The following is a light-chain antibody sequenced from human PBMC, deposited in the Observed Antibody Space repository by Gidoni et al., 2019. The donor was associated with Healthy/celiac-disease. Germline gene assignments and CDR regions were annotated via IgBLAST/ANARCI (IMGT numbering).Light chain of an antibody. Sequence: EIVMTQSPATLSVSQGERATLSGRASQSVRSNLAWYQQNSGQAPRLLIYGASTRATGIPARFSGSGSGTEFTLTISSLQSEDFAVYYCQQYNNWPYTFGQGTKLEIK. CDR1: QSVRSN. J-gene: IGKJ2*01. CDR2: GAS. V-gene: IGKV3-15*01. CDR3: QQYNNWPYT.